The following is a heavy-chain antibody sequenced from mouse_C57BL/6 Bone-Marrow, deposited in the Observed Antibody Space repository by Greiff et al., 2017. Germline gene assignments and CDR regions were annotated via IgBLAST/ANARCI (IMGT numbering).Heavy chain of an antibody. CDR3: ASPLYCSSPAWFAY. CDR1: GYTFTSYW. J-gene: IGHJ3*01. CDR2: IDPSDSYT. D-gene: IGHD1-1*01. Sequence: VQLQQPGAELVMPGASVKLSCKASGYTFTSYWMHWVKQRPGQGLEWIGEIDPSDSYTNYNQKFKGKATLTADKSSSTAYMELRSLTSEDSAVYFCASPLYCSSPAWFAYWGQGNLVTVSA. V-gene: IGHV1-69*01.